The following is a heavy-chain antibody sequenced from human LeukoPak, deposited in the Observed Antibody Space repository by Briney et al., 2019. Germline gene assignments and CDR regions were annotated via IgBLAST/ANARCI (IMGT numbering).Heavy chain of an antibody. CDR3: ARSIIIVPNTSYYYYYMDV. CDR2: INAGNGNT. D-gene: IGHD2/OR15-2a*01. Sequence: ASVKVSCKASGYTFTSYAMHWVRQAPGQRLEWMGWINAGNGNTKYSQKFQGRVTITRDTSASTAYMELSSLRPEDTAVYYCARSIIIVPNTSYYYYYMDVWGQGTTVTVSS. V-gene: IGHV1-3*01. J-gene: IGHJ6*02. CDR1: GYTFTSYA.